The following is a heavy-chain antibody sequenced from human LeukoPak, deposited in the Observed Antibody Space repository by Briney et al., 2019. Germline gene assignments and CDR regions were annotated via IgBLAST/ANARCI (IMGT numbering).Heavy chain of an antibody. Sequence: GESLKISCKGSGYSFTSYWIGWVRQMPGKGLEWMGIIYPGDSDTRYSPSFQGQVTISADKSISTAYLQWSSLKDSDTAMYYCARSLRTTVTPFDYWGQGTLVTVSS. CDR3: ARSLRTTVTPFDY. CDR1: GYSFTSYW. D-gene: IGHD4-17*01. J-gene: IGHJ4*02. V-gene: IGHV5-51*01. CDR2: IYPGDSDT.